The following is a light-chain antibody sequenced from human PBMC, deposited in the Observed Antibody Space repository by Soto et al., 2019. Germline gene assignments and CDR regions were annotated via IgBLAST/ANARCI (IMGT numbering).Light chain of an antibody. Sequence: EIVMTQSPATLSVSPGEGATLSCRASQGLSTNLAWYQQKPGQAPRLLIYGASTRATGIPARFSGSGSGTEFTLTISSLQSEDFAVYYCQQYNNWPRTFGQGTKVDIK. CDR3: QQYNNWPRT. V-gene: IGKV3-15*01. CDR2: GAS. CDR1: QGLSTN. J-gene: IGKJ1*01.